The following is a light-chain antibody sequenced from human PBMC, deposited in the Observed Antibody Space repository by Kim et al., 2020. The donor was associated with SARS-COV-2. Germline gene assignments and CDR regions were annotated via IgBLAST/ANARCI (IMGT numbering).Light chain of an antibody. J-gene: IGKJ5*01. CDR3: QRYGDFPIT. Sequence: ASVGDRVTITCQASQDISYYLNWYQHKPGKAPKLLIYDASNLERGVPSRFSGSGSGTDFTFTISSLQPEDIATYYCQRYGDFPITFGQGTRLEIK. V-gene: IGKV1-33*01. CDR1: QDISYY. CDR2: DAS.